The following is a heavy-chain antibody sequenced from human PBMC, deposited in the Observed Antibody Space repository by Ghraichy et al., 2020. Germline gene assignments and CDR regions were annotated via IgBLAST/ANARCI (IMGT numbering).Heavy chain of an antibody. Sequence: SETLSLTCTVSGGSISNYYWTWIRQPPGKGLEWIGFVYYSGSTNYNPSLKGRVTISVDTSKNQFSLKLSSVTAAYTAVYYCARAAYGAAEYFQHWGQGTLVTVSS. D-gene: IGHD2-21*01. CDR2: VYYSGST. CDR3: ARAAYGAAEYFQH. V-gene: IGHV4-59*01. CDR1: GGSISNYY. J-gene: IGHJ1*01.